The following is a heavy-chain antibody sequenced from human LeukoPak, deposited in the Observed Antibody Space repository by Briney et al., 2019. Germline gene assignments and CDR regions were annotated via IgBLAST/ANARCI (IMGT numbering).Heavy chain of an antibody. V-gene: IGHV3-21*01. CDR2: ISSSSSYI. CDR1: GFTFSSHS. Sequence: GGSLRLSCAASGFTFSSHSMNWVRQAPGKGLEWVSSISSSSSYIYYADSVKGRFTISRDNAKNSLYLQMNSLRAEDTAVYYCARSGSGYFDYWGQGSLVTVSS. J-gene: IGHJ4*02. CDR3: ARSGSGYFDY.